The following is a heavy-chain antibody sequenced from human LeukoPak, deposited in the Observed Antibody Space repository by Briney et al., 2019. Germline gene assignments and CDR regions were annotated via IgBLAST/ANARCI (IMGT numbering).Heavy chain of an antibody. CDR1: GGTFSSYA. Sequence: SVKVSCKASGGTFSSYAISWVRQAPGQGLEWMGGIIPIFGTANYAQKFQGRVTITTDESTSTAYMELSSLRSEDTAVYYCARSRVVAALNSYGYSVYFDYWGQGTLVTVSS. CDR2: IIPIFGTA. CDR3: ARSRVVAALNSYGYSVYFDY. D-gene: IGHD5-18*01. V-gene: IGHV1-69*05. J-gene: IGHJ4*02.